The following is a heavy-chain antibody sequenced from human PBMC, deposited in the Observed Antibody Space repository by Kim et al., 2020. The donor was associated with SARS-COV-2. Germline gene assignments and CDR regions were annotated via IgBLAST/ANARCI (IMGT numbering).Heavy chain of an antibody. CDR1: GYTFTSYA. V-gene: IGHV1-3*01. J-gene: IGHJ4*02. CDR3: ARASRYCSGGSCFDY. D-gene: IGHD2-15*01. Sequence: ASVKVSCKASGYTFTSYAMHWVRQAPGQRLEWMGWINAGNGNTKYSQKFQGRVTITRDTSASTAYMELSSLRSEDTAVYYCARASRYCSGGSCFDYWGQGTLVTVSS. CDR2: INAGNGNT.